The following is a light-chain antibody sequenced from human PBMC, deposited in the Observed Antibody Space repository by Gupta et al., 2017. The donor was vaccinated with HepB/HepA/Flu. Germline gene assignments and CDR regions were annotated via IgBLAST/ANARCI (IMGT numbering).Light chain of an antibody. V-gene: IGLV1-51*02. CDR1: GTNVGYND. Sequence: QSVVTQPPSVSAAPGQKVTIPCPGSGTNVGYNDVSWYQHIPGTAPKLLIYEDNKRPSEIPDRFSGSKSGKSATLDITGLQPGDEGDYYCQTWETGRGVGGIFGGGTKVTVL. J-gene: IGLJ2*01. CDR3: QTWETGRGVGGI. CDR2: EDN.